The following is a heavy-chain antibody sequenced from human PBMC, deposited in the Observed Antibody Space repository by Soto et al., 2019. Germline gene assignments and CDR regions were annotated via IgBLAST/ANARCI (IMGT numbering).Heavy chain of an antibody. V-gene: IGHV3-30-3*01. D-gene: IGHD1-7*01. Sequence: GGSLRLSCAASGFTFSSYAMHWVRQAPGKGLEWVAVISYDGSNKYYADSVKGRFTISRDNSKNTLYLQMNSLRAEDTAVYYCARELELRSLPFDYWGQGTLVTV. J-gene: IGHJ4*02. CDR2: ISYDGSNK. CDR1: GFTFSSYA. CDR3: ARELELRSLPFDY.